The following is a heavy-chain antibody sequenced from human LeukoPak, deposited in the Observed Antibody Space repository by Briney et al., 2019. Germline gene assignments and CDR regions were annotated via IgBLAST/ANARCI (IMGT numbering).Heavy chain of an antibody. V-gene: IGHV1-2*02. CDR1: GYTFSVYY. D-gene: IGHD6-13*01. J-gene: IGHJ4*02. Sequence: ASVKVSCRASGYTFSVYYIHWLRQAPGQGLEWLGWINPNNGGTLYSQKFQGGVTMSRDTSISAVYMELNRLTTDDTAVYFCARGVATTGAKFFDYWGQGTLVTVSS. CDR2: INPNNGGT. CDR3: ARGVATTGAKFFDY.